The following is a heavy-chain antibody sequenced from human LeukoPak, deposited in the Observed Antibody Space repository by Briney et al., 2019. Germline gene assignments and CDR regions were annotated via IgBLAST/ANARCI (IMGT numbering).Heavy chain of an antibody. Sequence: GESLTISCQGSGYTFTSYWSGWVRQMPGKGLDWMGIIYPGDSDTRYSPSFQEQVTMSADQCTSTAYLQGSSLKATETAIYFCARRMNYDILTGKYYFDYWGQGTLVTVSS. CDR1: GYTFTSYW. CDR2: IYPGDSDT. CDR3: ARRMNYDILTGKYYFDY. D-gene: IGHD3-9*01. V-gene: IGHV5-51*01. J-gene: IGHJ4*02.